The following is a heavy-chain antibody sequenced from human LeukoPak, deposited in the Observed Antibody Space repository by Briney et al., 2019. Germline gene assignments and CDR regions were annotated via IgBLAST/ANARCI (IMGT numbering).Heavy chain of an antibody. J-gene: IGHJ4*02. Sequence: SSETLSLTCAVYGGSFSGYYWSWIRQPPGKGLEWIGEINHSGSTNYNPSLKSRVTISVDTSKNQFSLKLSSVTAADTAVYYCASLRSGSGWGQGTLVTVSS. CDR3: ASLRSGSG. CDR2: INHSGST. V-gene: IGHV4-34*01. CDR1: GGSFSGYY. D-gene: IGHD3-10*01.